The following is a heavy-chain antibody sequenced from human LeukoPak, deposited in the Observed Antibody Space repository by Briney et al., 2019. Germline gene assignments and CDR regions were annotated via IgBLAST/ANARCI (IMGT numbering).Heavy chain of an antibody. V-gene: IGHV1-8*01. J-gene: IGHJ4*02. D-gene: IGHD6-19*01. CDR1: GYTFTSYD. CDR3: ARVVAVAGRGLPGY. Sequence: ASVKVSCKASGYTFTSYDINWVRQATGQGLEWMGWMNPNSGDTGYAQKFQGRVTMTRNTSISTAYMELSSLRSEDTAVYYCARVVAVAGRGLPGYWGQGTLVTVSS. CDR2: MNPNSGDT.